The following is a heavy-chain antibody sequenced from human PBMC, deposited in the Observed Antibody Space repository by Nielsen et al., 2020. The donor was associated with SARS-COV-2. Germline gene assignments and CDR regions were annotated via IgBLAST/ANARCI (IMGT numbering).Heavy chain of an antibody. J-gene: IGHJ3*02. V-gene: IGHV4-39*01. CDR3: GSITGTTYAFDI. CDR2: IYYSGST. Sequence: SETLSLTCTVSGGSISSSSYYWGWIRQPPGKGLEWIGSIYYSGSTYYNPSLKSRVTISVDTSKNQFSLKLSSVTAADTAVYYCGSITGTTYAFDIWGQGTMVTVSS. CDR1: GGSISSSSYY. D-gene: IGHD1-7*01.